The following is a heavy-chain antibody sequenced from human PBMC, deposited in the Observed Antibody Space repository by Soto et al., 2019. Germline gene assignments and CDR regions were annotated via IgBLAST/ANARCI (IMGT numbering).Heavy chain of an antibody. CDR1: GFTFSSYA. J-gene: IGHJ4*02. CDR3: ANPLLTTVTMVRFDY. D-gene: IGHD4-17*01. Sequence: GGSLRLSCAASGFTFSSYAMSWVRQAPGKGLEWVSSISGSGDRTFYADSVKGRFTISRENSKNTLYLQMISLVAEDTAIYYCANPLLTTVTMVRFDYWGQGTLVTVSS. CDR2: ISGSGDRT. V-gene: IGHV3-23*01.